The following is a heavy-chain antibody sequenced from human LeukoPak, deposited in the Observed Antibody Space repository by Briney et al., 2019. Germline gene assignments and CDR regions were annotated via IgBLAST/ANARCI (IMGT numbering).Heavy chain of an antibody. CDR3: ARPNGDYHNWFDP. J-gene: IGHJ5*02. V-gene: IGHV1-2*02. Sequence: ASVMVSCKASGYTFTGYYIHWVRQARGQGLEWMGWINPNSGDTNYAQKFQDRVTLSRDTSISTAYMELTNLRSDDTAVYYCARPNGDYHNWFDPWGQGTLVTVSS. CDR1: GYTFTGYY. CDR2: INPNSGDT. D-gene: IGHD4-17*01.